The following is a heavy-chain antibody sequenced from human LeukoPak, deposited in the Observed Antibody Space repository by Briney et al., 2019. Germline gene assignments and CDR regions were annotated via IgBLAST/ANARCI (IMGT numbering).Heavy chain of an antibody. CDR1: GFTFSNYA. D-gene: IGHD1-1*01. CDR2: IYYSGNT. J-gene: IGHJ6*03. V-gene: IGHV4-59*05. CDR3: ATTDYRYYMDV. Sequence: GSLRLSCAASGFTFSNYAMSWVRQAPGKGLEWIGSIYYSGNTYYNPSLKSRVTISVDTSKNQFSLKLSSVTAADTAVYYCATTDYRYYMDVWGKGTTVTVSS.